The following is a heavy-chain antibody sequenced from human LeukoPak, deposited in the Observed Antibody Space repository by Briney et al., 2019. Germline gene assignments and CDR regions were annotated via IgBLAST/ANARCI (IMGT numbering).Heavy chain of an antibody. J-gene: IGHJ4*02. CDR1: GFTFDDYA. D-gene: IGHD1-26*01. Sequence: GGSLRLSCAASGFTFDDYAMHWVRQAPGKGLEWVSGISWNSGSIGYADSVKGRFTISRDNAKNSLYLQMNSLRAEDTALYYCAKDTWELQGGGFDYWGQGTLVTVPS. V-gene: IGHV3-9*01. CDR3: AKDTWELQGGGFDY. CDR2: ISWNSGSI.